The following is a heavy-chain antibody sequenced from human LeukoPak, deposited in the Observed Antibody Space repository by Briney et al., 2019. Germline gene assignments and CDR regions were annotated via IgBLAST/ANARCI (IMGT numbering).Heavy chain of an antibody. D-gene: IGHD3-22*01. J-gene: IGHJ4*02. V-gene: IGHV1-2*02. CDR1: GYTFTGYY. Sequence: ASVKVSCKASGYTFTGYYMHWVRQAPGQGLEWMGWINPNSGGTNYAQKFQGRVTMTRDTSISTAYMELSRLRSGDTAVYHCARDPASTTREYYYDKWGQGTLVTVSS. CDR3: ARDPASTTREYYYDK. CDR2: INPNSGGT.